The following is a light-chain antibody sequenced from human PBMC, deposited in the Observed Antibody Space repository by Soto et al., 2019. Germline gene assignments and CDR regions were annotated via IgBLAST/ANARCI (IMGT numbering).Light chain of an antibody. Sequence: QFALTQPRSVSGSPGQSVTISCTGTSSDVGGYNYVSWYQQHPGKAPKFMIYDVSERPSGVPDRFSGSKSGNTASLTISGLQAEDEADYYCCSYAGSYTLVFGGGTKLTVL. CDR1: SSDVGGYNY. J-gene: IGLJ2*01. V-gene: IGLV2-11*01. CDR3: CSYAGSYTLV. CDR2: DVS.